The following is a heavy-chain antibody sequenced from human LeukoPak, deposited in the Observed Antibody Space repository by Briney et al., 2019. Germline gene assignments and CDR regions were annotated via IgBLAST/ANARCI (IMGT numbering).Heavy chain of an antibody. J-gene: IGHJ4*02. Sequence: PGGSLRLSCAASGFTFSSYAMSWVRQAPGKGLEWVSAISGSGVSTYFADSVKGRFTISRDNSKNTLYLQMNSLRAEDTAVYYCAKGGTVTSFRDWGQGTLVTVSS. CDR1: GFTFSSYA. CDR3: AKGGTVTSFRD. V-gene: IGHV3-23*01. D-gene: IGHD4-17*01. CDR2: ISGSGVST.